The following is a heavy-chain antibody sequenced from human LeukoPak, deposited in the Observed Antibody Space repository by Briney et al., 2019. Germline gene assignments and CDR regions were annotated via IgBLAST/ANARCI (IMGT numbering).Heavy chain of an antibody. J-gene: IGHJ5*02. CDR1: GGSISSYY. D-gene: IGHD2-15*01. Sequence: SETLSRTCTVSGGSISSYYWSWIRQPPGKGLEWIGYIYYSGSTNYNPSLKSRVTISVDTSKNQFSLKLSSVTAADTAVYYCARQPSAVVAGWFDPWGQGTLVTVSS. CDR2: IYYSGST. V-gene: IGHV4-59*08. CDR3: ARQPSAVVAGWFDP.